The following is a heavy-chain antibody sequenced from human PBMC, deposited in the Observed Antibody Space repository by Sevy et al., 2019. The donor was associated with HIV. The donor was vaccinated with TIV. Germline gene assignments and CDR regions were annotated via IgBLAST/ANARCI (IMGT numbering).Heavy chain of an antibody. V-gene: IGHV4-59*01. CDR3: ARGLAYYFDY. Sequence: SETLSLTCTVSGDSISSYYWSWIRQPPGQGLESIGYLYYSGITNYNPSLKSRVTISGDTSKNQFSLKLSSVTAADTAVYYCARGLAYYFDYWGQGTLVTVSS. D-gene: IGHD6-19*01. CDR1: GDSISSYY. CDR2: LYYSGIT. J-gene: IGHJ4*02.